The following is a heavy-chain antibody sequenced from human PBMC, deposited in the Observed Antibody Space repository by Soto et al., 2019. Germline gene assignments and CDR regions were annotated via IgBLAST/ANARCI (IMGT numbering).Heavy chain of an antibody. D-gene: IGHD3-9*01. CDR1: GYSFTRYW. Sequence: GESLKISCEGSGYSFTRYWIGWVRQIPGKGLEWMGIIYPSDSDDKYSPSFEGQVTISADESISTAYLRWNSLKASDTAMYYCARRYYDILTGYYYFDYWGQGTLVTVSS. CDR3: ARRYYDILTGYYYFDY. V-gene: IGHV5-51*01. J-gene: IGHJ4*02. CDR2: IYPSDSDD.